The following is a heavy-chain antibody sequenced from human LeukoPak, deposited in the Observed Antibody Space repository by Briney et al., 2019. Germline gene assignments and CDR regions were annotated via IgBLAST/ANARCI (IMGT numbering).Heavy chain of an antibody. Sequence: RASVKVSCKVSGYNFATYYIHWVRQAPGQGLEWMGIINPGNSSRHYAQQFQGRVTMTRDTSISTAYMELGRLRSDDTAVYYCARVVLVAGGSGINHRAFDIWGQGTMVTVSS. D-gene: IGHD3-10*01. CDR3: ARVVLVAGGSGINHRAFDI. CDR2: INPGNSSR. V-gene: IGHV1-2*02. CDR1: GYNFATYY. J-gene: IGHJ3*02.